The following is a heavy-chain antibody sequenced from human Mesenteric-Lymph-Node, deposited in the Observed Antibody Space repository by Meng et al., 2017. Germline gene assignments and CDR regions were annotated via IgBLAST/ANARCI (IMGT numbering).Heavy chain of an antibody. J-gene: IGHJ4*02. D-gene: IGHD2-15*01. CDR3: ARCVELYSHFDY. CDR2: IYYSGST. Sequence: SETLSLTCTVSGGSISSSSYYWGWIRQPPGKGLEWIGSIYYSGSTYYNPSLKSRVTISVDTSKNQFSLKLSSVTAADTAVYYCARCVELYSHFDYWGQGTLVTVSS. V-gene: IGHV4-39*07. CDR1: GGSISSSSYY.